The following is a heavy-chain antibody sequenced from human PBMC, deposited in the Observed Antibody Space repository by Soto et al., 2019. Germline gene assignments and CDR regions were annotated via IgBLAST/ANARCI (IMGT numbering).Heavy chain of an antibody. Sequence: SETLSLTCTVSGGSISSGDYYWSWIRQPPGKGLEWIGYIYYSGSTYYNPSLKSRVTISVDTSKNQFSLKLSSVTAADTAVYYCARDGGYYGSGIPLDWGQGTLVTVSS. D-gene: IGHD3-10*01. V-gene: IGHV4-30-4*01. J-gene: IGHJ4*02. CDR3: ARDGGYYGSGIPLD. CDR1: GGSISSGDYY. CDR2: IYYSGST.